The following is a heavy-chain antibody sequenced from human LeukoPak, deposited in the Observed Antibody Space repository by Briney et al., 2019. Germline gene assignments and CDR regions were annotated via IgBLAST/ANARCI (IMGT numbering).Heavy chain of an antibody. CDR2: IIPMFGTA. J-gene: IGHJ4*02. D-gene: IGHD3-10*02. V-gene: IGHV1-69*13. Sequence: SVKVSCKASGYTFTSYGISWVRQAPGQGLEWMGGIIPMFGTAYYAQKLQGRVTITADHSTSTAYMELSSLRSEDTAVYYCAREVSSGRWTFDYWGQGTLVTVSS. CDR1: GYTFTSYG. CDR3: AREVSSGRWTFDY.